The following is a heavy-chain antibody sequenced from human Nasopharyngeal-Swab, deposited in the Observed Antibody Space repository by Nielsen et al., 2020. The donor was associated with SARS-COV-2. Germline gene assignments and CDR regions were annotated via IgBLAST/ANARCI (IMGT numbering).Heavy chain of an antibody. J-gene: IGHJ4*02. V-gene: IGHV3-48*04. Sequence: WIRQPPGKGLEWVSYISSSSSTIYYADSVKGRFTISRDNAKNSLYLQMNSLRAEDTAVYYCARAVDIVVVAAASDYWGQGTLVTVSS. CDR2: ISSSSSTI. D-gene: IGHD2-15*01. CDR3: ARAVDIVVVAAASDY.